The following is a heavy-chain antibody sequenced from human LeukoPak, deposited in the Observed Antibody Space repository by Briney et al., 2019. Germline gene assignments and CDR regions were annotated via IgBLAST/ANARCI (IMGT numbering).Heavy chain of an antibody. CDR3: ARHADKIYDFWSGYARPSDY. V-gene: IGHV4-39*01. CDR2: IYYSGST. D-gene: IGHD3-3*01. CDR1: GGSLSSSSYY. Sequence: SETLSLTCTVSGGSLSSSSYYWGWIRQPPGKGLEWIGRIYYSGSTYYNPSLKSRVTISVDTSKNQFSLKLSSVTAADTAVYYCARHADKIYDFWSGYARPSDYRGQGTLVTVSS. J-gene: IGHJ4*02.